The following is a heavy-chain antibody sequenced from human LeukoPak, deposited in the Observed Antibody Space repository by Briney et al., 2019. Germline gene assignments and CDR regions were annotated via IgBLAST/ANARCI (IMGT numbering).Heavy chain of an antibody. D-gene: IGHD2-15*01. CDR1: GRTFSDSA. CDR2: IGYDGSNQ. J-gene: IGHJ4*02. Sequence: GGSLRLSCAASTFDLSYSGRTFSDSAMHWVRQAPGKGLEWVAVIGYDGSNQYYADSVKGRFSISRDNSKNTVYLQLNSLTSEDTAVYHCATDRLVHCSGVSCYVRFAHWGQGTLVTVSS. CDR3: ATDRLVHCSGVSCYVRFAH. V-gene: IGHV3-30-3*01.